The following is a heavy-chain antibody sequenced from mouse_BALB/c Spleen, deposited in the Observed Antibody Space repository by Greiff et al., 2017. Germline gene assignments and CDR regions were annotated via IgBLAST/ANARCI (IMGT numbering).Heavy chain of an antibody. J-gene: IGHJ2*01. V-gene: IGHV5-17*02. Sequence: EVKLMESGGGLVKPGGSLKLSCAASGFTFSSFGMHWVRQAPEKGLEWVAYISSGSSTIYYADTVKGRFTISRDNPKNTLFLQMTSLRSEDTAMYYCARIPFDYWGQGTTLTVSA. CDR3: ARIPFDY. CDR2: ISSGSSTI. CDR1: GFTFSSFG.